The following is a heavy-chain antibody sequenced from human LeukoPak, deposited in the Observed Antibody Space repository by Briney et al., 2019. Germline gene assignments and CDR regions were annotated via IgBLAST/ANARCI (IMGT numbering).Heavy chain of an antibody. CDR2: ISYDGSNK. J-gene: IGHJ4*02. CDR3: AKGGYQLLW. V-gene: IGHV3-30*04. CDR1: GFTFSSYA. D-gene: IGHD2-2*01. Sequence: PGGSLRLSCAASGFTFSSYAMHWVRQAPGKGLEWVAVISYDGSNKYYADSAKGRFTISRDNSKNTLYLQMNSLRAEDTAVYYCAKGGYQLLWWGQGTLVTVSS.